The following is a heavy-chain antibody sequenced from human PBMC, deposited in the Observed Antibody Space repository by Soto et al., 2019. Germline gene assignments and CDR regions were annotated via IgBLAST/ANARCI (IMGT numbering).Heavy chain of an antibody. CDR1: AFTFSSYA. CDR3: AKGRSSGWWYFDY. J-gene: IGHJ4*02. V-gene: IGHV3-23*01. Sequence: EVQLLESGGGLVQPGGSQRLSGAASAFTFSSYAMGWVRQAPGKGLEWVSAISGSGSTTYYADSVKGRFTISRDNSKNTLYLQMNSLRAEDTAVYYCAKGRSSGWWYFDYWGQGTLVTVSS. D-gene: IGHD6-19*01. CDR2: ISGSGSTT.